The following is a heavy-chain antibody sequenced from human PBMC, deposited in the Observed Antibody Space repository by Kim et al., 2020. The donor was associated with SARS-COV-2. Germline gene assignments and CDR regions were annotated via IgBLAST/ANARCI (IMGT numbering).Heavy chain of an antibody. CDR2: ISSSGSTI. V-gene: IGHV3-48*03. CDR3: ARHPPLYYDFWSGYYRGEEINGMDV. D-gene: IGHD3-3*01. J-gene: IGHJ6*02. CDR1: GFTFSSYE. Sequence: GGSLRLSCAASGFTFSSYEMNWVRQAPGKGLEWVSYISSSGSTIYYADSVKGRFTISRDNAKNSLYLQMNSLRAEDTAVYYCARHPPLYYDFWSGYYRGEEINGMDVWGQGTTVTVSS.